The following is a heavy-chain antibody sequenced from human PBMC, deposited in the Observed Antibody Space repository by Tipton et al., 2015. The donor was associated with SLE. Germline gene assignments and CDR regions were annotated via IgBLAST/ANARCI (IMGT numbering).Heavy chain of an antibody. CDR1: GGSISSYY. CDR3: ASRGRMIAVAVRHAFDI. J-gene: IGHJ3*02. V-gene: IGHV4-39*07. Sequence: TLSLTCTVSGGSISSYYWGWIRQPPGKGLEWIGSIYYSGSTYYNPSLKSRVTISVDTSKNQFSLKLSSVTAADTAVYYCASRGRMIAVAVRHAFDIWGQGTMVTVSS. CDR2: IYYSGST. D-gene: IGHD6-19*01.